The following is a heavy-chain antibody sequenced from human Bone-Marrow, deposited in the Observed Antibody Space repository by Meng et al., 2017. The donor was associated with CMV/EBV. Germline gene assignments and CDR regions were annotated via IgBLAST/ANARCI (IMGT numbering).Heavy chain of an antibody. V-gene: IGHV3-74*03. CDR1: GFTFSYFF. CDR3: ARDCYSSPSLFDD. Sequence: GGSLRLSCAASGFTFSYFFMHWVRQAPGKGLVWVSRINSDGSSTKYADSVKGRFTISRDNAKNTLHLQMNSLRAEDTAVYYCARDCYSSPSLFDDWGQGTLVTVSS. D-gene: IGHD6-6*01. J-gene: IGHJ4*02. CDR2: INSDGSST.